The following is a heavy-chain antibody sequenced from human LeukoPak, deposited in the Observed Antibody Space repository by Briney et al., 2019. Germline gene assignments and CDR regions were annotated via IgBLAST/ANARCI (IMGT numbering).Heavy chain of an antibody. Sequence: SETLSLTCTVSGGSFSSTRDYCGRIRQPPGKGLVWIGSPYYAGSTFYNPSLKSRVTISVDTSRNQFSLKLSSVTAADAAVYYCARLDRYTNGWKYFQLWGQGTLVTVSA. J-gene: IGHJ1*01. V-gene: IGHV4-39*01. D-gene: IGHD6-19*01. CDR1: GGSFSSTRDY. CDR2: PYYAGST. CDR3: ARLDRYTNGWKYFQL.